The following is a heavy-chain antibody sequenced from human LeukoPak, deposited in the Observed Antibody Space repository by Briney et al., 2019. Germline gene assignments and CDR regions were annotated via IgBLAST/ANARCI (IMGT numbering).Heavy chain of an antibody. V-gene: IGHV4-59*01. Sequence: SETLSLTCSVSGGSISGYYWSWIRQPPGKGLEWIGYIHYTGSTNYNPSLKSRITISLDTSKNQFSLRLSSVTAADTAVYFCARGRKGFDYWGQGTLVTVSS. CDR3: ARGRKGFDY. CDR2: IHYTGST. CDR1: GGSISGYY. J-gene: IGHJ4*02.